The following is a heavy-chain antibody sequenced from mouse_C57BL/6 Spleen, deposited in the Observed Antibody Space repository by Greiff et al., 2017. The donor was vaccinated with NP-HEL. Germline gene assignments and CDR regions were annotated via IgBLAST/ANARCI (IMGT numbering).Heavy chain of an antibody. V-gene: IGHV14-4*01. J-gene: IGHJ4*01. CDR2: IDPENGDT. Sequence: VQLQQSGAELVRPGASVKLSCTASGFNIKDDYMHWVKQRPEQGLEWIGWIDPENGDTEYASKFQGKATITADPSSNTAYLQLSSLTSEDTAVYYCTTGYYGSSYGAMDYWGQGTSVTVSS. D-gene: IGHD1-1*01. CDR3: TTGYYGSSYGAMDY. CDR1: GFNIKDDY.